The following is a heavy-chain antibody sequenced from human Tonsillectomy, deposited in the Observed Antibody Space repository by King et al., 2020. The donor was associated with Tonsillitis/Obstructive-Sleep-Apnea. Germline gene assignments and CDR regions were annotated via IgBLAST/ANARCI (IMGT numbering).Heavy chain of an antibody. J-gene: IGHJ1*01. Sequence: VQLQESGPGLVKPSETLSLTCTVSGGSISSYYWSWIRQPPGKGLEWIGYIYYSGSTNYNPSLKSRVTISVDTSKNQFSLKLSSVTAADTAVYYCARLDLPAAIGRGAGYLQHWGQGTLVTVSS. V-gene: IGHV4-59*01. D-gene: IGHD2-2*01. CDR2: IYYSGST. CDR3: ARLDLPAAIGRGAGYLQH. CDR1: GGSISSYY.